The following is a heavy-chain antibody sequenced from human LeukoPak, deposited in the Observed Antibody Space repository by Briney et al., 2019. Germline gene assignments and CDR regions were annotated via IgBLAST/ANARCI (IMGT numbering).Heavy chain of an antibody. CDR3: ARATSGTIYGMDV. CDR1: GGSIGSYY. J-gene: IGHJ6*02. D-gene: IGHD3-3*01. Sequence: SETLSLTCTVSGGSIGSYYWSWIRQPPGKGLEWIGYIYYSGSTNYNPSLKSRVTISVDTSKNQFSLKLSSVTAADTAVYYCARATSGTIYGMDVWGQGTTVTVSS. CDR2: IYYSGST. V-gene: IGHV4-59*01.